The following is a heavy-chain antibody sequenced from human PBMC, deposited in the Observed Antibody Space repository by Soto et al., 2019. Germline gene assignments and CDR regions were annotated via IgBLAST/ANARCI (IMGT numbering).Heavy chain of an antibody. CDR3: ARDGCGSGGSCFIDS. CDR1: CYTLSSHG. D-gene: IGHD2-15*01. Sequence: GGPAEVSRKGSCYTLSSHGFSLVGQAPGQGLEWMGWISAYNGNTNYAQKLQGRVTMTTDTSTSTAYMELRSLRSDDTAVYYCARDGCGSGGSCFIDSWGKGTLVTLSS. V-gene: IGHV1-18*01. CDR2: ISAYNGNT. J-gene: IGHJ4*02.